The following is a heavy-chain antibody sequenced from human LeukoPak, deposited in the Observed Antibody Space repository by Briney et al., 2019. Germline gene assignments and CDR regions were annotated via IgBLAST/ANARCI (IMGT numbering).Heavy chain of an antibody. CDR3: AGEDNSSGYRPFDI. D-gene: IGHD3-22*01. CDR1: GYTFTGYY. V-gene: IGHV1-2*06. Sequence: GASVKVSCKASGYTFTGYYIHWVRQAPGQGLEWMGRINPNNGGTNYAQKFQGRVTMTRDMSMSTAYKELSRLRSVDTAVYYCAGEDNSSGYRPFDIWGQGTMVTVPS. CDR2: INPNNGGT. J-gene: IGHJ3*02.